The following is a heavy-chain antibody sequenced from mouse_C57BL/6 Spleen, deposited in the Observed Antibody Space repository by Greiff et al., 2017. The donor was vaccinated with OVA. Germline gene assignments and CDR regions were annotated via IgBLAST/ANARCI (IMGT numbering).Heavy chain of an antibody. V-gene: IGHV1-4*01. D-gene: IGHD2-5*01. Sequence: VQVVESGAELARPGASVKMSCKASGYTFTSYTMHWVKQRPGQGLEWIGYINPSSGYTKYNQKFKDKATLTADKSSSTAYMQLSSLTSEDSAVYYCARSGSNYDYAMDYWGQGTSVTVSS. CDR2: INPSSGYT. CDR3: ARSGSNYDYAMDY. J-gene: IGHJ4*01. CDR1: GYTFTSYT.